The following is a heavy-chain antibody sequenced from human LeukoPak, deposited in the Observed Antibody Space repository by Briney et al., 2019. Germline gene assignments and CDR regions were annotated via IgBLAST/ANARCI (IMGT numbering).Heavy chain of an antibody. CDR3: ARGGGLRNWFDP. J-gene: IGHJ5*02. D-gene: IGHD1-26*01. V-gene: IGHV4-34*01. CDR2: INHSGST. CDR1: GGSISSYY. Sequence: PSETLSLTCTVSGGSISSYYWSWIRQPPGKGLEWIGEINHSGSTNYNPSLKSRVTISVDTSKNQFSLKLSSVTAADTAVYYCARGGGLRNWFDPWGQGTLVTVSS.